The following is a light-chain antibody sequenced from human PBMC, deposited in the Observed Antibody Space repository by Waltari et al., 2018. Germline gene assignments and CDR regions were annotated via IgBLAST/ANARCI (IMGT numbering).Light chain of an antibody. V-gene: IGLV2-11*01. Sequence: QSALTQPRSVSGSPGQSVTVPCTGTNSGVGGYDYVSWYQQHPGKAPKLLLYDVTKRPSGVPDRFSGSKSGNTASLSISGLQDEDEAEYYCSSFAGTYTYVIFGGGTKVTVL. J-gene: IGLJ2*01. CDR3: SSFAGTYTYVI. CDR1: NSGVGGYDY. CDR2: DVT.